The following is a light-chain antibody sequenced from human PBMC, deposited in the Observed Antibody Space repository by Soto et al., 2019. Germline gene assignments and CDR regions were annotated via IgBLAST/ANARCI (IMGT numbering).Light chain of an antibody. CDR1: RSNIGAGYD. J-gene: IGLJ3*02. CDR2: GNS. Sequence: QSVLTQPPSVSGAPGQRVTISCTGSRSNIGAGYDVHWYQQLPGTAPKILIYGNSNRPSGVPDRFSGSKSGISASLAITGLQAEDEADYYCQSYDSSLREVFGGGTKLTVL. V-gene: IGLV1-40*01. CDR3: QSYDSSLREV.